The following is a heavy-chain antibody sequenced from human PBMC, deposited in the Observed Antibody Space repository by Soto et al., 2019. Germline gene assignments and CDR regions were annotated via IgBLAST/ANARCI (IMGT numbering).Heavy chain of an antibody. J-gene: IGHJ4*02. CDR2: INHSGST. CDR1: GGSFSGYY. CDR3: ARGYVVVTV. V-gene: IGHV4-34*01. Sequence: KTSETLSLTCAVYGGSFSGYYWSWIRQPPGKGLEWIGEINHSGSTNYNPSLKSRVTISVDTSKNQFSLKLSSVTAADTAVYYCARGYVVVTVWGQGTLVTVSS. D-gene: IGHD2-21*02.